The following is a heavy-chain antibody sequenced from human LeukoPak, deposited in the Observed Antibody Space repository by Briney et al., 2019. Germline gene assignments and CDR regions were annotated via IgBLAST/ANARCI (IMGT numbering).Heavy chain of an antibody. Sequence: GGSLRLSCAASGLTFSSYAMMWLRQAPGRGLEWVSAIIGNGGWALYADSVKGRFTISRGNTKNTLYLQMSSLRAEDTAVYYCAKDPNGDYIGAFDFWGQGTMVTASS. CDR1: GLTFSSYA. J-gene: IGHJ3*01. CDR2: IIGNGGWA. CDR3: AKDPNGDYIGAFDF. D-gene: IGHD4-17*01. V-gene: IGHV3-23*01.